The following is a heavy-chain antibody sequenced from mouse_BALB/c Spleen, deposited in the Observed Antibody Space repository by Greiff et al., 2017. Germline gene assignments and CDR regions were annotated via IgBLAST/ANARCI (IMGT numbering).Heavy chain of an antibody. J-gene: IGHJ2*01. Sequence: EVKLQQSGPGLVKPSQSLSLTCSVTGYSITSGYYWNWIRQFPGNKLEWMGYISYDGSNNYNPSLKNRISITRDTSKNQFFLKLNSVTTEDTATYYCARANWDYELYWGQGTTLTVSS. CDR2: ISYDGSN. D-gene: IGHD4-1*02. CDR3: ARANWDYELY. V-gene: IGHV3-6*02. CDR1: GYSITSGYY.